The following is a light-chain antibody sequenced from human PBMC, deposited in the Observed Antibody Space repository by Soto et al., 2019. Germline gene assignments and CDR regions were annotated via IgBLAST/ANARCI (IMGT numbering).Light chain of an antibody. CDR3: QSYDNILSGPL. Sequence: QAVVTQPPSVSGAPGQTITMSCTGSGSNVGASYDVHWYQVLPGAGPRLLIYKNNNRPSGVPDRFSGSKSGTSASLANTGLRAEDEADYYCQSYDNILSGPLFGGGTKLTVL. CDR1: GSNVGASYD. CDR2: KNN. J-gene: IGLJ3*02. V-gene: IGLV1-40*01.